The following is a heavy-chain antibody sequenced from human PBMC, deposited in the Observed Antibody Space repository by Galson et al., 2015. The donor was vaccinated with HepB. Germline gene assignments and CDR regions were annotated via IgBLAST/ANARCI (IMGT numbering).Heavy chain of an antibody. CDR1: GFTFDDYA. V-gene: IGHV3-9*01. J-gene: IGHJ1*01. CDR3: ASVDGRDRNGHYYVMFNN. Sequence: SLRLSCAASGFTFDDYAMHWVRQAPGKGLEWVSGISWNSGSIGYADSVKGRFTISRDNAKNSLYLQMNSLRAEDTALYYCASVDGRDRNGHYYVMFNNWGQGTLVTVSS. D-gene: IGHD3-10*02. CDR2: ISWNSGSI.